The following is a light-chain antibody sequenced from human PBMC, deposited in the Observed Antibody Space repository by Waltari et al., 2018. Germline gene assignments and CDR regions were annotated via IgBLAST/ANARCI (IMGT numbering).Light chain of an antibody. J-gene: IGKJ4*01. V-gene: IGKV3-15*01. CDR1: HFVDGK. Sequence: EIRMTQSPATLSVAPGERATLCCRASHFVDGKVAWYPQRPGQAPRLLRYGASIRATGFPPMFTASGSGTQFTLTIGSLQSEDFAVYFCQQYKNWPLTFGGGTRVEV. CDR2: GAS. CDR3: QQYKNWPLT.